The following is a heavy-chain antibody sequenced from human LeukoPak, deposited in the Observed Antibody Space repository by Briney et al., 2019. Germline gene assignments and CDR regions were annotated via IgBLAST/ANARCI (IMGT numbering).Heavy chain of an antibody. CDR1: GYTFSDFY. V-gene: IGHV1-2*02. CDR3: ARVRSADERAWAY. Sequence: ASVKVSCKASGYTFSDFYIHWVRQAPGQGLEYVGWITPKSGDTYSPQRFQGRVTMTRDASISTANMELSSLRSDDTAVYFCARVRSADERAWAYWGQGTLVTVSS. CDR2: ITPKSGDT. D-gene: IGHD1-1*01. J-gene: IGHJ4*02.